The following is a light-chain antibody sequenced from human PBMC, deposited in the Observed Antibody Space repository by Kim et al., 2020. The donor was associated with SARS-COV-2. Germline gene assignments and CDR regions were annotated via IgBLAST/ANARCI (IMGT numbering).Light chain of an antibody. V-gene: IGKV3-15*01. J-gene: IGKJ2*01. Sequence: SVSPGERATLSCRASQSVSSNLAWYQQKPGQAPRLLIYTTSTRATGIPARFSGSGSGTEFTLTISSLQSEDFAVYYCQHYNDWPYSFGQGTKLEI. CDR1: QSVSSN. CDR3: QHYNDWPYS. CDR2: TTS.